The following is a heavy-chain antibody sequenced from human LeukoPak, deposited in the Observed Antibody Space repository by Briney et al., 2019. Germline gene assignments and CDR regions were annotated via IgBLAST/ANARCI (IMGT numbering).Heavy chain of an antibody. J-gene: IGHJ4*02. CDR1: GFTFSSYG. V-gene: IGHV3-30*02. CDR2: IRYDGSNK. D-gene: IGHD3-10*01. Sequence: GGSLRLSCAASGFTFSSYGMHWVRQAPGKGLEWVAFIRYDGSNKYYADSVKGRFTISRDNSKNTLYLQMNILRAEDTAVYYCAKEYYYGSGSYYTKPYFFDYWGQGTLVTVSS. CDR3: AKEYYYGSGSYYTKPYFFDY.